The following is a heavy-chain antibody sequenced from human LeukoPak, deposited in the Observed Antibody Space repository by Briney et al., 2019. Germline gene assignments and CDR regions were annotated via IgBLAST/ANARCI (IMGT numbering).Heavy chain of an antibody. D-gene: IGHD3-22*01. V-gene: IGHV3-33*01. Sequence: GGSLRLSCAASGFTFSSYGMHWVRQAPGKGLEWVAVIWYDGSNKYYADSVKGRFTMSRDNSKNTLYLQMNSLRAEDTAVYYCARAHNYYDSSGYPKYFQHWGQGTLVTVSS. CDR3: ARAHNYYDSSGYPKYFQH. J-gene: IGHJ1*01. CDR1: GFTFSSYG. CDR2: IWYDGSNK.